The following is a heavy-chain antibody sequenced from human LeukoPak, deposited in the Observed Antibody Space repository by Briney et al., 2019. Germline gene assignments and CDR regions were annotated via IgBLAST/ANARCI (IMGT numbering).Heavy chain of an antibody. Sequence: GGSLRLSCAASGFTLSSYAMSWVRQPPGKGLEWVAVISFDGSNKYYADSVKGRFTISRDNSKNTLYLQMNSLRAEDTAVYYCAREELGSSLGFDPWGQGTLVTVSS. D-gene: IGHD3-16*01. J-gene: IGHJ5*02. V-gene: IGHV3-30-3*01. CDR2: ISFDGSNK. CDR3: AREELGSSLGFDP. CDR1: GFTLSSYA.